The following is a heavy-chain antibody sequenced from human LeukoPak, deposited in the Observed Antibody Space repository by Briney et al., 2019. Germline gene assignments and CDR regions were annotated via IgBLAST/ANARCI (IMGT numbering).Heavy chain of an antibody. D-gene: IGHD3-10*01. CDR1: GGSFGDYY. Sequence: SETLSLTCAVYGGSFGDYYWSWIRQPPGKGLEWIGEINHSGSTNYNPSLKSRVTISVDTSKNQFSLKLSSVTAADTAVYYCARVRKAAPTWFGDRAFDIWGQETMVTVSS. CDR3: ARVRKAAPTWFGDRAFDI. J-gene: IGHJ3*02. CDR2: INHSGST. V-gene: IGHV4-34*01.